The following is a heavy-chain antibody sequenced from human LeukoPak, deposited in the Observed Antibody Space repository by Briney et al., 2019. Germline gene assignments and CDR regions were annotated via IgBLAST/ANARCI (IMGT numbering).Heavy chain of an antibody. Sequence: GGSLRLSCAASGFTFNDYGMSWVRQAPGKGLEWVSGISGSGGDTYYADSVKGRFTISRDNSKNTVHLQVNSLRAEDTAVYYCARNHYDSSGYLDHFDYWGQGTLVTVSS. CDR1: GFTFNDYG. D-gene: IGHD3-22*01. J-gene: IGHJ4*02. V-gene: IGHV3-23*01. CDR3: ARNHYDSSGYLDHFDY. CDR2: ISGSGGDT.